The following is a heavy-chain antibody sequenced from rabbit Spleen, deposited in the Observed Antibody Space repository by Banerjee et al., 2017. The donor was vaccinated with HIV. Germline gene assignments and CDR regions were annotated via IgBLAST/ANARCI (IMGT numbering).Heavy chain of an antibody. CDR1: GVSFSYSSY. D-gene: IGHD1-1*01. V-gene: IGHV1S40*01. J-gene: IGHJ6*01. CDR2: IDAGSSGFT. CDR3: ARDTSSSFSSYGMDL. Sequence: QSLEESGGDMVKPGASLTLTCTASGVSFSYSSYMCWVRQAPGKGLEWIACIDAGSSGFTYFATWAKGRFTISKTSSTTVTLQMTRLTAADTATYFCARDTSSSFSSYGMDLWGQGTL.